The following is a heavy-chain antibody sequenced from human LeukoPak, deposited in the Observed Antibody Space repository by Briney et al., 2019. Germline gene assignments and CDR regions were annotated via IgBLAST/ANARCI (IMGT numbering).Heavy chain of an antibody. CDR1: GGTFSSYA. CDR2: INPNSGGT. V-gene: IGHV1-2*04. D-gene: IGHD6-13*01. J-gene: IGHJ6*02. CDR3: ARDIAAAGTFYYGMDV. Sequence: ASVKVSCKASGGTFSSYAISWVRQAPGQGLEWMGWINPNSGGTNYAQKFQGWVTMTRDTSISTAYMELSRLRSDDTTVYYCARDIAAAGTFYYGMDVWGQGTTVTVSS.